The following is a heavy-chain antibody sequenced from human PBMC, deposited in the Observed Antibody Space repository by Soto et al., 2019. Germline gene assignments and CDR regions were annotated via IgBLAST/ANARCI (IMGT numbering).Heavy chain of an antibody. D-gene: IGHD1-26*01. V-gene: IGHV4-28*01. CDR3: SRWAGATMRPDY. CDR1: GYPISSSNW. Sequence: ETLSLACGVSGYPISSSNWWGWIRQPPGKGLEWVGSIKYDGSTYYNSSLKSQVTMSADTSKNQFSLKLSSVTAVDTAVYYCSRWAGATMRPDYWGQGSLVTVSS. CDR2: IKYDGST. J-gene: IGHJ4*02.